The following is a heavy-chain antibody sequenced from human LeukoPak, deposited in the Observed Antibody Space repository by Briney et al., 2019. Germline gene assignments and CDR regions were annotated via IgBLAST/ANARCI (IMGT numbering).Heavy chain of an antibody. CDR1: GGSISSYY. D-gene: IGHD2-15*01. CDR3: AREYCSGGSCYGNFDY. J-gene: IGHJ4*02. CDR2: IYYSGST. V-gene: IGHV4-59*01. Sequence: SETLSLTCTVSGGSISSYYWSWIRQPPGKGLEWIGYIYYSGSTNYNPSLKSRVTISVDTSKNQFSLKLRSVTAADTAVYYCAREYCSGGSCYGNFDYWGQGTLVTVSS.